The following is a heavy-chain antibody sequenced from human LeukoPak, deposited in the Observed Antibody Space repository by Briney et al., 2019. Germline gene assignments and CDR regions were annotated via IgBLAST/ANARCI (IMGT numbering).Heavy chain of an antibody. Sequence: GGSLRLSCAASGFTFSSYGMHWVRQAPGKGLEWVSSISSSSSYIYYADSVKGRFTISRDNAKNSLYLQMSSLRAEDTAVYYCARDRWELRAFDIWGQGTMVTVSS. D-gene: IGHD1-26*01. CDR1: GFTFSSYG. J-gene: IGHJ3*02. V-gene: IGHV3-21*01. CDR3: ARDRWELRAFDI. CDR2: ISSSSSYI.